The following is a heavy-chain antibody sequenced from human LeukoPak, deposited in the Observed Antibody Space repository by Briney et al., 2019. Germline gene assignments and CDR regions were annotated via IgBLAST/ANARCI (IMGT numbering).Heavy chain of an antibody. CDR2: IYYSGST. Sequence: SETLSLTCTVSGGSISSSSYYWGWIRQPPGKGLEWIGSIYYSGSTYYNPSLKSRVTISVDTSKNQFSLKLSSVTAAGTAVYYCASGSVYSSTNWFDPWGQGTLVTVSS. J-gene: IGHJ5*02. CDR1: GGSISSSSYY. D-gene: IGHD6-13*01. CDR3: ASGSVYSSTNWFDP. V-gene: IGHV4-39*01.